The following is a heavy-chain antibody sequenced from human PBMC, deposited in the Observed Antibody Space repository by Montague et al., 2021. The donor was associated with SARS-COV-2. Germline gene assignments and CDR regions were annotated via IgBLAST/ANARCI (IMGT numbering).Heavy chain of an antibody. CDR1: DGSISGSSYY. V-gene: IGHV4-39*01. CDR2: IYYSGST. CDR3: ARHKREWLQFRPDAFDI. J-gene: IGHJ3*02. Sequence: SETLSLTCTVSDGSISGSSYYWGWIRQSPGKGLEWIGSIYYSGSTYYNPSLKSRVTISVDTSKNQLSLKLSSVTAADTAVYYCARHKREWLQFRPDAFDIWGQGTMVTVSS. D-gene: IGHD5-24*01.